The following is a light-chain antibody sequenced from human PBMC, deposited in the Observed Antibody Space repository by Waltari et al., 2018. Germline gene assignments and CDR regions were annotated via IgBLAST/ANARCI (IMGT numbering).Light chain of an antibody. CDR2: ENN. CDR1: SSNIGYNF. V-gene: IGLV1-51*02. J-gene: IGLJ2*01. CDR3: GSWDSSLSLV. Sequence: QSVLTQPPSLSAAPGQKVTISCSGSSSNIGYNFVSWYQQFPGTAPKLLIYENNKRPSGIPHRFSGSKSGTSGTLVITGVQTGDEADYYCGSWDSSLSLVFGGGTKLSVL.